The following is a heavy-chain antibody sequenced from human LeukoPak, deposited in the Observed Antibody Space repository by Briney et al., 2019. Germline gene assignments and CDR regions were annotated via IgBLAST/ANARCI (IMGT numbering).Heavy chain of an antibody. Sequence: GGSLRLSCAASGFALSSYWMSWVRQAPGKGLEWVANIKQDGSEKYYVDSVKGRFTISRDNAKNSLWLQMNSLRAEDTAVYYCARPAAYSSGWYPTDYWGQGTLVTVSS. V-gene: IGHV3-7*01. D-gene: IGHD6-19*01. CDR3: ARPAAYSSGWYPTDY. CDR2: IKQDGSEK. J-gene: IGHJ4*02. CDR1: GFALSSYW.